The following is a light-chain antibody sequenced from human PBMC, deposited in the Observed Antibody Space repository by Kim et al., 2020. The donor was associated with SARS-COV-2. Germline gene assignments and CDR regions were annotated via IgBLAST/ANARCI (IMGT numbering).Light chain of an antibody. CDR2: EDN. V-gene: IGLV6-57*03. J-gene: IGLJ2*01. Sequence: GKTVTIACTRSSGSIASTYVQWDHQRPGSAPITVIYEDNHRPSGVPDRFSGSIDRSSNSASLTISGLKTEDEADYYCHSYDSSSVVFGGGTQLTVL. CDR1: SGSIASTY. CDR3: HSYDSSSVV.